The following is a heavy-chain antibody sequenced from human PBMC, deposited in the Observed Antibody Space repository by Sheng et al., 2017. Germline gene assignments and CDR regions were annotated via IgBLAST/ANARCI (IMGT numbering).Heavy chain of an antibody. V-gene: IGHV3-30*04. J-gene: IGHJ4*02. CDR3: AREREGTYDYVWGSYRYFAYYFDY. D-gene: IGHD3-16*02. Sequence: QVQLVESGGGVVQPGRSLRLSCAASGFTFSSYAMHWVRQAPGKGLEWVAVISYDGSNKYYADSVKGRFTISRDNSKNTLYLQMNSLRAEDTAVYYCAREREGTYDYVWGSYRYFAYYFDYWGQGTLVTVSS. CDR1: GFTFSSYA. CDR2: ISYDGSNK.